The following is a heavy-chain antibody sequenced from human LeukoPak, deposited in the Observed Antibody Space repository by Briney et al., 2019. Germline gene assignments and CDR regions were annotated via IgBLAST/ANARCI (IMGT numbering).Heavy chain of an antibody. D-gene: IGHD6-19*01. CDR2: IYYSGST. Sequence: SETLSLTCTVSGGSISSYYWSWIRQPPGKGLEWIGYIYYSGSTNYNPSLKSRVTISVDTSKNQFSLKLSSVTAADTAVYYCARGAVARHDYYYGMDVWGQRTTVTVSS. J-gene: IGHJ6*02. CDR3: ARGAVARHDYYYGMDV. CDR1: GGSISSYY. V-gene: IGHV4-59*01.